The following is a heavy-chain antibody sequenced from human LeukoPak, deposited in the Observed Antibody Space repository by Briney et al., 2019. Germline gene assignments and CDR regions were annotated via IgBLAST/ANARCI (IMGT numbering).Heavy chain of an antibody. J-gene: IGHJ4*02. D-gene: IGHD3-22*01. CDR2: IYYSGST. CDR3: ARLRGYYYNSSAHRPLFDY. Sequence: SETLSLTCTVSGGSISSSSYYWGWIRQTPGKGLEWIGSIYYSGSTYYNPSLKSRVTISVDTSKNQFPLKLSSVTAADTAVYYCARLRGYYYNSSAHRPLFDYWGQGTLVTVSS. CDR1: GGSISSSSYY. V-gene: IGHV4-39*01.